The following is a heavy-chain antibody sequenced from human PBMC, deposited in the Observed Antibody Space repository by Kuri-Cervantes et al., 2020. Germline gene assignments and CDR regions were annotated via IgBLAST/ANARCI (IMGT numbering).Heavy chain of an antibody. CDR3: ARGAGSITIIVVVLPRFDY. Sequence: SETLSLTCAVYGGSFSGYYWSWIRQPPGKGLEWIGEINHSGSTNYNPSLKSRVTISVDTSKNQFSLKLSSVTAADTAVYYCARGAGSITIIVVVLPRFDYWGQGTLVTVSS. CDR2: INHSGST. CDR1: GGSFSGYY. D-gene: IGHD3-22*01. J-gene: IGHJ4*02. V-gene: IGHV4-34*01.